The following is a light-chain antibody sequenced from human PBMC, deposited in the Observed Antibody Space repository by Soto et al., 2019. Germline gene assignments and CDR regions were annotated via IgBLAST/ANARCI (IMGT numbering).Light chain of an antibody. Sequence: IQLTQSPSSLSASVGDRVTITCRASQGISSFLAWYQQKPGKAPKLLIYAASTLQSGVPSRFSGSGSGTDFRLTISSLQPEDFATYFCQQLNSYPITFGQGTRLEIK. CDR1: QGISSF. CDR3: QQLNSYPIT. V-gene: IGKV1-9*01. CDR2: AAS. J-gene: IGKJ5*01.